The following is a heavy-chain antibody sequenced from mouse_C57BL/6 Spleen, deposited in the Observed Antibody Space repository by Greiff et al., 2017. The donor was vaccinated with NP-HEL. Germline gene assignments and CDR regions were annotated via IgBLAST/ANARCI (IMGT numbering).Heavy chain of an antibody. V-gene: IGHV14-2*01. CDR2: IDPEDGET. J-gene: IGHJ2*01. CDR1: GFNIKDYY. D-gene: IGHD1-1*01. Sequence: EVQLVESGAELVKPGASVKLSCTASGFNIKDYYMHWVKQRTEQGLEWIGRIDPEDGETKYAPKFQGKATITEDTSSNTAYLQLSSLTSEDTAVYYCARSQSSHYYGSSFDYWGQGTTLTVSS. CDR3: ARSQSSHYYGSSFDY.